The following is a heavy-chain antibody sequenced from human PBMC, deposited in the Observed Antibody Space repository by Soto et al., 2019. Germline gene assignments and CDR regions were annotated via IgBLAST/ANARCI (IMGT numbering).Heavy chain of an antibody. V-gene: IGHV1-69*13. Sequence: EASVKVSCKASGGTFSSYAISWVRQAPGQGLEWMGGIIPIFGTANYAQKFQGRVTITADESTSTAYMELSSLRSEDTAVYYCARGREYSSGWSDYYYGMDVWGQGTTVTVS. CDR1: GGTFSSYA. J-gene: IGHJ6*02. CDR3: ARGREYSSGWSDYYYGMDV. CDR2: IIPIFGTA. D-gene: IGHD6-19*01.